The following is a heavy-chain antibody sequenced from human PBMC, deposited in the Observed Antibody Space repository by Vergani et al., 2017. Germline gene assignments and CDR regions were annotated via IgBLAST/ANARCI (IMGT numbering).Heavy chain of an antibody. D-gene: IGHD3-9*01. CDR3: ARRGRLRYFDY. V-gene: IGHV1-69*01. Sequence: QVQLVQSGAEVKKPGSSVKVSCKASGGTFSSYAISWVRQAPGQGLEWMGGIIPIFGTANYAQKFQGRVTITADESTGTGYMERSSLRSEETAVYYCARRGRLRYFDYWGEGALVSVSA. CDR1: GGTFSSYA. J-gene: IGHJ4*02. CDR2: IIPIFGTA.